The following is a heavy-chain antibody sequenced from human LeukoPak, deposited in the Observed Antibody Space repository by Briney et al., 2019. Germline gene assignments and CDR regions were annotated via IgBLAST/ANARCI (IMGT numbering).Heavy chain of an antibody. V-gene: IGHV3-21*01. Sequence: PGGSLRLSCVASGFTFSSYSMNWVRQAPGKGLEWVSSISSSSSSYIYYADSVKGRFTISRDNAKNSLYLQMNSLRAEDTAVYYCARNGIAVAPFDPWGQGTLVTVSS. CDR1: GFTFSSYS. CDR3: ARNGIAVAPFDP. CDR2: ISSSSSSYI. J-gene: IGHJ5*02. D-gene: IGHD6-19*01.